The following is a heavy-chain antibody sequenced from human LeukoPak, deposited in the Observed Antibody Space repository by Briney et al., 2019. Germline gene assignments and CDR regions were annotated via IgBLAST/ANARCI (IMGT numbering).Heavy chain of an antibody. CDR3: ARCIAVPGYSKYYMDV. J-gene: IGHJ6*03. Sequence: EASVKVSCKASGYTFSGYSTCWVRQAPGQGLEWMGCTNSNFYDTFYAQKFQGRVIMTRDTSINTAFMELSSLTSDDTAVYFCARCIAVPGYSKYYMDVWGKGTTVTVSS. V-gene: IGHV1-2*02. CDR1: GYTFSGYS. D-gene: IGHD6-19*01. CDR2: TNSNFYDT.